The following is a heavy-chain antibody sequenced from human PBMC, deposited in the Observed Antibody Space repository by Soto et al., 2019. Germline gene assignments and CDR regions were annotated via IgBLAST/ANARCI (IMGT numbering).Heavy chain of an antibody. D-gene: IGHD6-19*01. CDR2: IYYSGST. CDR3: ARDRYGSGD. J-gene: IGHJ4*02. Sequence: SVPQSLTDAVSAGSLRRHYGSWLRQPPGKGLEWIGYIYYSGSTNYNPSLKSRVTISVDTSKNQFSLKLTSVTAADTAVYYCARDRYGSGDWGQGTLVTVSS. V-gene: IGHV4-59*11. CDR1: AGSLRRHY.